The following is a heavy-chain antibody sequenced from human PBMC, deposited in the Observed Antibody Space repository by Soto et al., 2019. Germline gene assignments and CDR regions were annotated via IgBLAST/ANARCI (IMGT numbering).Heavy chain of an antibody. CDR1: GGSISSGDYY. D-gene: IGHD3-16*02. CDR3: ARNTLMNTFGGVIVTSHFDY. CDR2: IYYSGST. J-gene: IGHJ4*02. V-gene: IGHV4-30-4*01. Sequence: QVQLQESGPGLVKPSQTLSLTCTVSGGSISSGDYYWSWIRQPPGKGLEWIGYIYYSGSTYYNPSLKSRDTISVDTSKIQLSLKLSSVTAADTAVYYCARNTLMNTFGGVIVTSHFDYWGQGTLVTVSS.